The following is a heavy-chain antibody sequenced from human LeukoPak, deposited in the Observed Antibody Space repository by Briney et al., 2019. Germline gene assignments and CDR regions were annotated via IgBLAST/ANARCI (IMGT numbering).Heavy chain of an antibody. Sequence: PGRSLRLSCVDPGFSFDDYAMYWVRQGPGEGLEWVSGISWNSGSIGYADSVKGRFTISRDNAKNSLYLQMDSLKAEDTDLYYCAKDIAVADPYYYYGMDVWGQGTTVTVSS. CDR1: GFSFDDYA. CDR3: AKDIAVADPYYYYGMDV. CDR2: ISWNSGSI. V-gene: IGHV3-9*01. D-gene: IGHD6-19*01. J-gene: IGHJ6*02.